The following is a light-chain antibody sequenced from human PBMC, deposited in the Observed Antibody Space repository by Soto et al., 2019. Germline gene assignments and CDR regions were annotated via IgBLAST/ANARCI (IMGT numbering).Light chain of an antibody. CDR3: SSYTSDSTLV. V-gene: IGLV2-14*01. J-gene: IGLJ3*02. CDR2: EVS. Sequence: QSALTQPASVSGSPGQSIAISCTGTSTDVGGYNYVSWYQQHPGKAPKLMIYEVSNRPSGVSNRFSGAKSGNTASLTISGLQAEDEADYYCSSYTSDSTLVFGGGTKLTVL. CDR1: STDVGGYNY.